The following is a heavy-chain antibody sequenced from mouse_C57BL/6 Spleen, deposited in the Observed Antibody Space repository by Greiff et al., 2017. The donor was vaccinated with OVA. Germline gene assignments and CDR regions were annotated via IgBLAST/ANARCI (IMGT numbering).Heavy chain of an antibody. J-gene: IGHJ4*01. CDR1: GYAFTNYL. V-gene: IGHV1-54*01. CDR2: INPGSGGT. Sequence: VQLQQSGAELVRPGTSVKVSCKASGYAFTNYLIEWVKQRPGQGLEWIGVINPGSGGTNYNEKFKGKATLTADKSSSTAYMQLSSLTSEDSAVYFCARSGITTVVGDYAMDYWGQGTSVTVSS. D-gene: IGHD1-1*01. CDR3: ARSGITTVVGDYAMDY.